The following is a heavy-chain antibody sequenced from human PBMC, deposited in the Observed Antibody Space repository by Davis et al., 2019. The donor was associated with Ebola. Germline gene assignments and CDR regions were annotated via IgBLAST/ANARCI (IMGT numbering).Heavy chain of an antibody. J-gene: IGHJ4*02. CDR2: ISSGGGST. V-gene: IGHV3-23*01. CDR1: GFTFSIYA. D-gene: IGHD3-10*01. CDR3: AKIAGVSGFDDY. Sequence: GGSLRLSCAASGFTFSIYAMTWVRRAPGKGLECVSGISSGGGSTYYADAVKGRFTISRDNSKNTLYLQMNSLTAEDTAVYYCAKIAGVSGFDDYWGQGTLVTVSS.